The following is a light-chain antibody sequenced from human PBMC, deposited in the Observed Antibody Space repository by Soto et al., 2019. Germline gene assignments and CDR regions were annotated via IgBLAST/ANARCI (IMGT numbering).Light chain of an antibody. Sequence: AIQLTQSPSSLSASVGDRVTITCRASQGISSALAWYQQKPWKAPKLLIYDASSLESGVPSRFSGSGSGTDFTLTISSLQAEDFATYYCQQFNSYPFFGGGTKVEIK. CDR3: QQFNSYPF. J-gene: IGKJ4*01. CDR2: DAS. CDR1: QGISSA. V-gene: IGKV1-13*02.